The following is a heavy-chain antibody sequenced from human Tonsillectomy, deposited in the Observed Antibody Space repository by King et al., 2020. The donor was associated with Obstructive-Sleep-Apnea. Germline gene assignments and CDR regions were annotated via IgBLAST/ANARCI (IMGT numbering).Heavy chain of an antibody. Sequence: VQLVESGGGLVQPGGSLRLSCAASGFTVSTNYMSWVRQAPGTGLEGVSAIYAGGTTYYADSVKGRFTISRNNSKNTRNLQMNSPRAEDTAVYYCARTNTYGDSRSAYYYYGMDVWGQGTTVTVSS. V-gene: IGHV3-53*04. J-gene: IGHJ6*02. CDR1: GFTVSTNY. CDR2: IYAGGTT. D-gene: IGHD4-17*01. CDR3: ARTNTYGDSRSAYYYYGMDV.